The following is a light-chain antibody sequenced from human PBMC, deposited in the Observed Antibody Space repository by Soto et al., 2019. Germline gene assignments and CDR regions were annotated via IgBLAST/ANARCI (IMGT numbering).Light chain of an antibody. V-gene: IGLV2-14*01. Sequence: QSALTQPASVSGSPGQSITISCTGSSRDVGGYIYVSWFQQHPGKAPKLMIYEVSNRPSGVSSRFSGSKSGSTASLTISGLQAEDEGDYYCSSSTTSSTLVFGTGTKLTVL. CDR2: EVS. CDR3: SSSTTSSTLV. CDR1: SRDVGGYIY. J-gene: IGLJ1*01.